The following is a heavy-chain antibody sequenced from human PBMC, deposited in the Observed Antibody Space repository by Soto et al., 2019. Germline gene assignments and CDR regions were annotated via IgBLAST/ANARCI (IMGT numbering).Heavy chain of an antibody. V-gene: IGHV3-48*01. CDR2: ISSSSSTI. CDR1: GFTFSSYS. Sequence: GGSLRLSCAASGFTFSSYSMNWVRQAPGKGLEWVSYISSSSSTIYYADSVKGRFTISRDNAKNSLYLQMNSLRAEDTAVYYCAREPDSGYDYEGYYYYYMDVWGKGTTVTVSS. J-gene: IGHJ6*03. D-gene: IGHD5-12*01. CDR3: AREPDSGYDYEGYYYYYMDV.